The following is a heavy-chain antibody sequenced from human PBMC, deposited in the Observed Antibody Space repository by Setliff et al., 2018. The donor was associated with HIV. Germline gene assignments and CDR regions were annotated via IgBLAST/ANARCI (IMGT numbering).Heavy chain of an antibody. Sequence: ASVKVSCKTSGFTSPNSAIQWVRQARGQRLEWIGWIVVDSGLTNYAQKFQERVTITRDMSANTAFMELRSLRSDDTAVYYCAADRDVWFGELVTWAQGTLVTGLL. D-gene: IGHD3-10*01. CDR3: AADRDVWFGELVT. CDR1: GFTSPNSA. CDR2: IVVDSGLT. J-gene: IGHJ4*02. V-gene: IGHV1-58*02.